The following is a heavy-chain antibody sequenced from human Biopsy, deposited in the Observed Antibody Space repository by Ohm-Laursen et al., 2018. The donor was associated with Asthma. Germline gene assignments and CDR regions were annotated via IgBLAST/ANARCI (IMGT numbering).Heavy chain of an antibody. J-gene: IGHJ3*01. CDR3: ARTYYDFLTGQVKDVFGV. Sequence: EASVKVSCKVSGYNFISFAIHWVRQAPGQRLEWMGWVNTGNGDTKYSQKFQGRVTITRDTSASTAYMELRSLRSEETATYYCARTYYDFLTGQVKDVFGVWGQGTMVTVSS. V-gene: IGHV1-3*04. CDR2: VNTGNGDT. CDR1: GYNFISFA. D-gene: IGHD3-9*01.